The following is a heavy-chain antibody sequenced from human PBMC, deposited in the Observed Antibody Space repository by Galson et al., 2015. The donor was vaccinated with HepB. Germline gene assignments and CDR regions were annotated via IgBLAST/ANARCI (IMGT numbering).Heavy chain of an antibody. D-gene: IGHD6-13*01. CDR3: AKDWGWAAAGYFEY. J-gene: IGHJ4*02. CDR2: IRYDGSNK. Sequence: SLRLSCAASGFTFSSYGMHWVRQAPGKGLEWVAFIRYDGSNKYYADSVKGRFTISRDNSKNTLYLQMNSLRAEDTAVYYCAKDWGWAAAGYFEYWGQGTLVTVSS. V-gene: IGHV3-30*02. CDR1: GFTFSSYG.